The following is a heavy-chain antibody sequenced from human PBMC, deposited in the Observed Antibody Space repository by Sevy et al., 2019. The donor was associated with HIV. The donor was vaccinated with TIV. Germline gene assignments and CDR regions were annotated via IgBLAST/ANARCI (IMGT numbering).Heavy chain of an antibody. CDR3: TGLGAQRYGDYVD. CDR1: GFTFSGSA. V-gene: IGHV3-73*01. D-gene: IGHD4-17*01. J-gene: IGHJ4*02. Sequence: GGSLRLSCAASGFTFSGSAMHWVRQASGKGLEWVGRIRSKANSYATAYAASVKGRFTISRDDSKNTAYLQMNSLKTEDTAGYYGTGLGAQRYGDYVDWGQGTLVTVSS. CDR2: IRSKANSYAT.